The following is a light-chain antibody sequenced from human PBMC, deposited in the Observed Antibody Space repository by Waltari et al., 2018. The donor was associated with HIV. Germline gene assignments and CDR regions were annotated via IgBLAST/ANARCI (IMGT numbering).Light chain of an antibody. CDR1: SSNIGAGYE. J-gene: IGLJ2*01. CDR3: QSYDSSLSGSI. CDR2: GNI. V-gene: IGLV1-40*01. Sequence: QSVLPQPPSVSGAPGQRVTIPCTGRSSNIGAGYEVHWYQQLPGTAPKLLINGNINRPAGVPDRFSDSKSGTSASLAITGLQAEDEADYYCQSYDSSLSGSIFGGGTKLTVL.